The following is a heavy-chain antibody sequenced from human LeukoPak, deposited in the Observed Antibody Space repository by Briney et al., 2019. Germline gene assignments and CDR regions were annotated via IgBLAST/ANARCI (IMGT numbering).Heavy chain of an antibody. Sequence: SETLSLTCAVYGGPFSGYYWSWIRQPPGKGLEWIGEINHSGSTNYNPSLKSRVTISVDTSKNQFSLKLSSVTAADTAVYYCARVGRGGVTMVRGVWDYYYYMDVWGKGTTVTVSS. V-gene: IGHV4-34*01. CDR3: ARVGRGGVTMVRGVWDYYYYMDV. D-gene: IGHD3-10*01. CDR1: GGPFSGYY. CDR2: INHSGST. J-gene: IGHJ6*03.